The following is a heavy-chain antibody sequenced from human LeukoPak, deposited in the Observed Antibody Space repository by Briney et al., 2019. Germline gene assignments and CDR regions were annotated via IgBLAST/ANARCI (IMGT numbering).Heavy chain of an antibody. CDR2: IKSKADGGTT. D-gene: IGHD2-2*01. J-gene: IGHJ4*02. V-gene: IGHV3-15*01. CDR1: GFTFTNAW. Sequence: GESLRLSCTASGFTFTNAWMNWVRQTSGKGLEWVGRIKSKADGGTTDYAAPVNGRFTVSRDDSKTTLYLQMNSLKTEDTAMYYCTTLTVVADAHGDYWGQGTLVTVSS. CDR3: TTLTVVADAHGDY.